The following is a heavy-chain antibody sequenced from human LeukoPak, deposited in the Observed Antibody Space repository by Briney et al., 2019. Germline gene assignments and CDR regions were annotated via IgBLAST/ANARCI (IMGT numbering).Heavy chain of an antibody. CDR3: ARATAVAGTDQ. CDR2: INSDGYSI. CDR1: GFTFSSYW. D-gene: IGHD6-19*01. J-gene: IGHJ4*02. Sequence: GGSLRLSCAASGFTFSSYWMHWVRQAPGKGLVWVARINSDGYSISYADSVKGRFTISRDNTKNTLYLHGNSLRVEDTAIYYCARATAVAGTDQWGQGTLVTVSS. V-gene: IGHV3-74*01.